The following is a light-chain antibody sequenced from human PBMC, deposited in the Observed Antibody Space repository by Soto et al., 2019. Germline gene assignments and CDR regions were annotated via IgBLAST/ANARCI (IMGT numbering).Light chain of an antibody. CDR3: CSYAGTVAYV. CDR2: EVN. J-gene: IGLJ1*01. V-gene: IGLV2-23*02. Sequence: HCVLKRAASGSGVAGRASTIFFAGNGSDVGPYTLVSRYKQHPGKAPKLIICEVNTRPSGISNRFSGSKSGDTASLTISGLQAEDEADYFCCSYAGTVAYVFGTGTKVTVL. CDR1: GSDVGPYTL.